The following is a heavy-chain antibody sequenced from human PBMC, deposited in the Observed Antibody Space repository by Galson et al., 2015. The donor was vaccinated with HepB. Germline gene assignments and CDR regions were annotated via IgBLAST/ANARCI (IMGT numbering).Heavy chain of an antibody. V-gene: IGHV3-73*01. J-gene: IGHJ4*02. Sequence: SLRLSCAGSGFTFSGSAMHWVRQASGKGLEWVGRIGSKTNNYATAYTASVKGRFTISRDDSKNTAYLQMHSLRTEDTAVYYCIRMADLSGYSSSWGQGTLVTVSS. CDR3: IRMADLSGYSSS. D-gene: IGHD6-13*01. CDR1: GFTFSGSA. CDR2: IGSKTNNYAT.